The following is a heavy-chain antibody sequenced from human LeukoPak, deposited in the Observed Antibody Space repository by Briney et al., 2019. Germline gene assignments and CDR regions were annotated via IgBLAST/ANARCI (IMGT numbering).Heavy chain of an antibody. CDR1: GGSISSYY. V-gene: IGHV4-59*01. D-gene: IGHD4-11*01. J-gene: IGHJ4*02. CDR2: IYCSWNA. CDR3: AREGHNLDYPT. Sequence: SGTVSLTCTVTGGSISSYYWSWIRQPPGKGLEWIGYIYCSWNANYNLSLKSRVTISVDTSKNQFSLKLSSVTAADTAVYYCAREGHNLDYPTWGQGTLGTLSS.